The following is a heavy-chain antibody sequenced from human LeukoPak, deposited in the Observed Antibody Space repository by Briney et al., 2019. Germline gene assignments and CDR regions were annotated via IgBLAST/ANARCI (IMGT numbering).Heavy chain of an antibody. CDR2: IYYSGST. Sequence: PSETLSLTCTVSGGSISSYYWSWIRQPPGKGLEWIGYIYYSGSTNYNPSLKSRVTISVDTSKNQFSLKLSSVTAADTAVYYCARGGYYYGSGSQPGDYYYYMDVWGKGTTVTISS. CDR3: ARGGYYYGSGSQPGDYYYYMDV. D-gene: IGHD3-10*01. J-gene: IGHJ6*03. V-gene: IGHV4-59*01. CDR1: GGSISSYY.